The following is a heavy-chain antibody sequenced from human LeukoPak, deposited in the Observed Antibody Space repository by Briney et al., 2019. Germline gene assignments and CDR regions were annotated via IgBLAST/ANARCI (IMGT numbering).Heavy chain of an antibody. CDR1: GGSTSRGVYY. D-gene: IGHD1-26*01. CDR3: ARGRISRGRVPQLLDY. Sequence: PSETLSLTCTVAGGSTSRGVYYCGWIRHPAGKGLEWILYIFLSGTTYYNPSLKSRVTISVDRSKNQCSLQLSSVTAEDPAVYYCARGRISRGRVPQLLDYWGQGTLVTVSS. CDR2: IFLSGTT. V-gene: IGHV4-30-2*01. J-gene: IGHJ4*02.